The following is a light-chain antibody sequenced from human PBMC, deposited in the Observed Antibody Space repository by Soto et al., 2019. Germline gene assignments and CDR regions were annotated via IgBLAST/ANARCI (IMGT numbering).Light chain of an antibody. CDR3: HVWDSSSAHHV. V-gene: IGLV3-21*02. Sequence: SYELTQPPSVSVAPGQTARITCGGSDIGSKSVHWYQQKPGQAPMMVACDNSDRPSGIPERFSGSNSANTATLTISRVEAGDEADYYCHVWDSSSAHHVFGTGTKVTVL. CDR2: DNS. J-gene: IGLJ1*01. CDR1: DIGSKS.